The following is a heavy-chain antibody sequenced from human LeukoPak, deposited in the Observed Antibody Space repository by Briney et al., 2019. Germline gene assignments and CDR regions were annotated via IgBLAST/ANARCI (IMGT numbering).Heavy chain of an antibody. D-gene: IGHD3-22*01. CDR1: GGSISSGDYY. V-gene: IGHV4-30-4*01. CDR3: ARDQAYDSSGYYYNY. CDR2: IYYSGST. J-gene: IGHJ4*02. Sequence: TSQTLSLTCTVSGGSISSGDYYWSWIRQPPGKGLEWIGYIYYSGSTYYNPSLKSRVTISVDTSKNQFSLKLSSVTAADTAVYYCARDQAYDSSGYYYNYWGQGTLVTVSS.